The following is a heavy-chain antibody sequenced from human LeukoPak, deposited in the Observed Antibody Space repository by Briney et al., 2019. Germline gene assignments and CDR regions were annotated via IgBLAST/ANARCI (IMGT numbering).Heavy chain of an antibody. CDR3: AKAEMADLDY. J-gene: IGHJ4*02. D-gene: IGHD5-24*01. CDR1: GFTFSSYG. V-gene: IGHV3-30*18. Sequence: GGSLRLSCAASGFTFSSYGMHWVRQAPGKGLEWVAVISYDGSNKYYADSVKGRLTISRDNSKNTLYLQMNSLRAEDTAVYYCAKAEMADLDYWGQGTLVTVSS. CDR2: ISYDGSNK.